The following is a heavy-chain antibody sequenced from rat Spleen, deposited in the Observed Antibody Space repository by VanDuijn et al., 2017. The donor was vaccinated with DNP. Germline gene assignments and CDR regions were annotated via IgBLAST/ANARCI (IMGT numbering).Heavy chain of an antibody. D-gene: IGHD4-3*01. V-gene: IGHV5-31*01. CDR2: ITSSGGNT. CDR3: VRVRSPRGDYALDA. J-gene: IGHJ4*01. Sequence: EVQLVESGGDLVQPGRSLKLSCVVSGFTFNDSWMTWIRQVPGKGLEWVAAITSSGGNTYYPDSVKGRFTISRDDAKNTLYLQMNSLRSEDTATYYCVRVRSPRGDYALDAWGQGTSVTVSS. CDR1: GFTFNDSW.